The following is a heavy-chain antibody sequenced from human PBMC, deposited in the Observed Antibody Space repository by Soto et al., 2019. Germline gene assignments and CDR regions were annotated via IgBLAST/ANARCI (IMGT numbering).Heavy chain of an antibody. CDR1: GFTFSYYG. J-gene: IGHJ6*02. CDR3: AKALDQIRVVIASTPSMDV. Sequence: GXSLRLSCAASGFTFSYYGMHWFRQAPVNGLKWMSLISYDGSNKYYADSVKGRFTISRDNSKNTLYLQMNSLRAEDTAVYYCAKALDQIRVVIASTPSMDVWGQGTTVTVSS. D-gene: IGHD2-15*01. V-gene: IGHV3-30*18. CDR2: ISYDGSNK.